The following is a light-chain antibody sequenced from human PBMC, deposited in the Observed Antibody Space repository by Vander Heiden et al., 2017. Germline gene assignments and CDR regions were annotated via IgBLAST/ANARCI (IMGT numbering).Light chain of an antibody. Sequence: QSALTQPASVSGSPGQSITISCTGTSSDVGGYNYVSCYQQHPGNAPKLMIYEVSNRPSGVSNRFSGSKSGNTASLTISGLQAEDEADYYCSSYTSSSTRVFGTGTKVTVL. CDR2: EVS. CDR3: SSYTSSSTRV. J-gene: IGLJ1*01. CDR1: SSDVGGYNY. V-gene: IGLV2-14*01.